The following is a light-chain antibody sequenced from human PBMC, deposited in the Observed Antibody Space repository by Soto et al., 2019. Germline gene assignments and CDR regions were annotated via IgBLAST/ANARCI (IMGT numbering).Light chain of an antibody. Sequence: DIQMTQSPSSLAASVGDRVTITCRASQSISKYVNWYQQKPGKAPNLLIYGASTLQSGVPSRFSGSGSGTNSTLSVNGLQPEDFATYYCQQSFSFLRTFGQGTKVDIK. CDR2: GAS. CDR3: QQSFSFLRT. CDR1: QSISKY. V-gene: IGKV1-39*01. J-gene: IGKJ1*01.